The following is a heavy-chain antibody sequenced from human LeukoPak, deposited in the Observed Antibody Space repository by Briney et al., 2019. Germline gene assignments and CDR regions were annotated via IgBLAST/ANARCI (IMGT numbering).Heavy chain of an antibody. Sequence: GRSLRLSCAASGFTFSSYGMHWVRQAPGKGLKWVAVISYDGSNKYYADSVKGRFTISRDNSENTLYLQMNSLRTEDAAVYFCAKDRIRLTTFGYYYYGMDVWGQGITVTVSS. CDR1: GFTFSSYG. D-gene: IGHD3-16*01. J-gene: IGHJ6*02. CDR2: ISYDGSNK. V-gene: IGHV3-30*18. CDR3: AKDRIRLTTFGYYYYGMDV.